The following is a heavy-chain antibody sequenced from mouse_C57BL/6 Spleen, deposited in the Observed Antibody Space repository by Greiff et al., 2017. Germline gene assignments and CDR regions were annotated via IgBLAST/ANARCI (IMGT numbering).Heavy chain of an antibody. CDR2: IDPEDGDT. CDR1: GFNIKDYY. V-gene: IGHV14-1*01. CDR3: TTNYDGYYEAY. D-gene: IGHD2-3*01. Sequence: VQLQQSGAELVRPGASVKLSCTASGFNIKDYYMHWVKQRPEQGLEWIGRIDPEDGDTEYAPKFQGKATMTADTSSNTAYLQLSSLTSEDTAFYYCTTNYDGYYEAYWGQGTLVTVSA. J-gene: IGHJ3*01.